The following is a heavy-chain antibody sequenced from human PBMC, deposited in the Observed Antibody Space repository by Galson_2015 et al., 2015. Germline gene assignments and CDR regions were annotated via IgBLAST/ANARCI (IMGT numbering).Heavy chain of an antibody. CDR2: ISYDGSNK. CDR3: HAVSGKYSSSPSEFDY. V-gene: IGHV3-30-3*01. Sequence: SLRLSCAASGFTFSSYAMHWVRQAPGKGLEWVAVISYDGSNKYYADSVKGRFTISRDNSKNTLYLQMNSLRAEDTAVYYCHAVSGKYSSSPSEFDYWGQGTLVTVSS. D-gene: IGHD6-13*01. J-gene: IGHJ4*02. CDR1: GFTFSSYA.